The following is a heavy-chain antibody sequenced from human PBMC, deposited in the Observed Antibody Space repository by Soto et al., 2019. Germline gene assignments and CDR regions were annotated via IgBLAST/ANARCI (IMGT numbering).Heavy chain of an antibody. J-gene: IGHJ2*01. CDR3: ARADYGDFSSDL. D-gene: IGHD4-17*01. CDR1: GGSISSYY. CDR2: IYDSGNT. Sequence: QVQLQESGPGLVKPSDTLSLTCTVSGGSISSYYWSWVRQPPGKGLEWIGYIYDSGNTDYNPSLKSRVSISVDTSTNQFSLRLSSVTAADTALYYCARADYGDFSSDLWGPGTLVIVSS. V-gene: IGHV4-59*07.